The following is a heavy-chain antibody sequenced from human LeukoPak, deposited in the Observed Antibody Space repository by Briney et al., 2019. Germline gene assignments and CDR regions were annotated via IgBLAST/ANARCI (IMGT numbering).Heavy chain of an antibody. CDR1: GFTFRNAW. CDR2: ISYDGYNK. V-gene: IGHV3-30-3*01. Sequence: GGSLRLPYAASGFTFRNAWMSWVRQAPGKGLEWVALISYDGYNKYYADSVKGRFPISRDNSKNTLYLQMNSLRAEDTAVYFCARDNADSSGMDVWGQGTTVTVSS. D-gene: IGHD4-17*01. J-gene: IGHJ6*02. CDR3: ARDNADSSGMDV.